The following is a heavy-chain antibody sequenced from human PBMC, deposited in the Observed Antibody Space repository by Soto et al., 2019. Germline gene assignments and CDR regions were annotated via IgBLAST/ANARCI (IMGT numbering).Heavy chain of an antibody. CDR3: ARCLHCSNGGRFDP. CDR1: GVSIGSPNW. Sequence: PSETLSITCAVSGVSIGSPNWWTWVRPAPGKGLEWIGEMWPSGGTTYNPSLRNRVTISVDNSKNHLSLTLTSVTAADTAIYYCARCLHCSNGGRFDPWGQGALVTVSS. CDR2: MWPSGGT. D-gene: IGHD2-8*01. V-gene: IGHV4-4*02. J-gene: IGHJ5*02.